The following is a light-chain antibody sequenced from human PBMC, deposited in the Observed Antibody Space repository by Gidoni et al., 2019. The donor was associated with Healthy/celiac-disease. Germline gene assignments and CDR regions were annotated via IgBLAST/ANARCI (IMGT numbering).Light chain of an antibody. J-gene: IGKJ4*01. Sequence: DIQMTPSPSSLSASVGDRVTITCQASQDISNYLNWYQQKPGKAPKLLNYDASNLETGVPSRFSGSESGTDFTFTISSLQPEDLATYYCQQYDNLPSLTFGGGTKVEIK. CDR1: QDISNY. CDR3: QQYDNLPSLT. CDR2: DAS. V-gene: IGKV1-33*01.